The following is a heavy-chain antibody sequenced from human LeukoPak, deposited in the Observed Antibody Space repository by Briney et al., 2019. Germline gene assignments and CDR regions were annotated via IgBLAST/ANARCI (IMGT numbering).Heavy chain of an antibody. CDR3: AREWGYDSSGQIDY. D-gene: IGHD3-22*01. CDR1: GGSISSYY. CDR2: IYNSGST. V-gene: IGHV4-59*01. Sequence: KPSETLSLTCSVSGGSISSYYWSWIRQPPGKGLEWIGYIYNSGSTNSNPSLKSRVTISVDTSKNQFSLKLSSVTAADTAVYYRAREWGYDSSGQIDYWGQGTLVTVSS. J-gene: IGHJ4*02.